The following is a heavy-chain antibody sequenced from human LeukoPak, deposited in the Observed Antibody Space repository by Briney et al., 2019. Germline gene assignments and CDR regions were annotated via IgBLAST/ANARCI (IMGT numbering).Heavy chain of an antibody. D-gene: IGHD6-19*01. CDR1: GGSISSGGYS. Sequence: SETLSLTCAVSGGSISSGGYSWSWIRQPPGKGLEWIGYIYHSGSTYYNPSLKSRVTISVGRSKNQFSLKLSSVTAADTAVYYCARAPIAVAGLYFDYWGQGTLVTVSS. CDR3: ARAPIAVAGLYFDY. J-gene: IGHJ4*02. V-gene: IGHV4-30-2*01. CDR2: IYHSGST.